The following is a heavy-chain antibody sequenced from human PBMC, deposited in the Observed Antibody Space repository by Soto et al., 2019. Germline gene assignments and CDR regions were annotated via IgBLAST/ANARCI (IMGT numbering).Heavy chain of an antibody. D-gene: IGHD3-3*01. CDR1: GFTFDDYT. Sequence: HPGGSLRLSCAASGFTFDDYTMHWVRQAPGKGLEWVSLISWDGGSTYYADSVKGRFTISRDNSKNSLYLQMNSLRTEDTALYYCAKDFYPFGVADNPLVLNYETGGMDVWGQGTTVTVSS. J-gene: IGHJ6*02. CDR3: AKDFYPFGVADNPLVLNYETGGMDV. CDR2: ISWDGGST. V-gene: IGHV3-43*01.